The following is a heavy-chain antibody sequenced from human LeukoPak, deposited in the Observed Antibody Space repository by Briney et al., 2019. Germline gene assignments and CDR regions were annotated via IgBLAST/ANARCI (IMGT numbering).Heavy chain of an antibody. V-gene: IGHV4-59*01. CDR1: GGSISGYY. J-gene: IGHJ4*02. CDR2: IYNSGST. Sequence: SETLSLTCSVSGGSISGYYWSWIRQPPGKGLEWIGYIYNSGSTNYNPFLKSRVTISVVTSKNQLSLKLKSVTAADTAVYYCARAAHYRSRNFDFWGQGTLVTVSS. D-gene: IGHD6-13*01. CDR3: ARAAHYRSRNFDF.